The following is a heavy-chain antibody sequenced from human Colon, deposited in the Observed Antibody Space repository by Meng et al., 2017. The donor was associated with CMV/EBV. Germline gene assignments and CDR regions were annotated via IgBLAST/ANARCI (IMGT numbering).Heavy chain of an antibody. D-gene: IGHD2-8*01. V-gene: IGHV3-48*04. CDR1: EFTLYTYG. CDR3: ARDHRGVGTAFDI. J-gene: IGHJ3*02. CDR2: ITGNRNTM. Sequence: GGSLRLSCAASEFTLYTYGIHWVRQAPGKGLEWVGHITGNRNTMYYADSVMGRFTISRDNTIDSLFLQMGDLRAEDTAVYYCARDHRGVGTAFDIWGQGTMVTVSS.